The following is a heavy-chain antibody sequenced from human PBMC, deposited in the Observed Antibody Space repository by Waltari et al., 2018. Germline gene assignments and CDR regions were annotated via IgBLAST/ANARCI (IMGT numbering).Heavy chain of an antibody. J-gene: IGHJ6*02. CDR1: GYSISSGYY. Sequence: QLQESGPGLVKPSETLSLTCGVSGYSISSGYYWAWVRQSPGKGLEWIGSTCHTGSTSDRPSLRTRVSMSVATSKILFSLRLSPVAAADTAVYYCAAEKARYGLDVWGQGTTVTVSS. V-gene: IGHV4-38-2*01. CDR3: AAEKARYGLDV. CDR2: TCHTGST.